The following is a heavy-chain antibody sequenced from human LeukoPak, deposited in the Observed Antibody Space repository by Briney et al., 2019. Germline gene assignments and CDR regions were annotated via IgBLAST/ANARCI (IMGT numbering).Heavy chain of an antibody. CDR2: ISTTGGNT. Sequence: GGSLRLSCAASGCTFSGYAMSWIRQAPGKGLEWVSSISTTGGNTYYAESVKGRFTISRDNSKHTVFLQMSSLRAEDTALYYCAKGGGEDFDHWGQGALATVSS. J-gene: IGHJ4*02. V-gene: IGHV3-23*01. CDR1: GCTFSGYA. D-gene: IGHD3-10*01. CDR3: AKGGGEDFDH.